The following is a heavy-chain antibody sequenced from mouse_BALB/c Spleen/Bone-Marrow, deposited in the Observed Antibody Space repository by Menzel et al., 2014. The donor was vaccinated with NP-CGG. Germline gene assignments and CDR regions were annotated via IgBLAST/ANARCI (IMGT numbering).Heavy chain of an antibody. V-gene: IGHV1-7*01. J-gene: IGHJ4*01. D-gene: IGHD2-1*01. CDR2: INPSTGYT. CDR1: GYTFTSYW. Sequence: QVQLQQSGAELAKPGASVKMSCKASGYTFTSYWMHWVKQRPGQGLEWIGYINPSTGYTAYNQKFKDKATLTADKSSNPAYMQLGSLTSEDSAVYYCARGNYEAMDYWGQGTSVTVSS. CDR3: ARGNYEAMDY.